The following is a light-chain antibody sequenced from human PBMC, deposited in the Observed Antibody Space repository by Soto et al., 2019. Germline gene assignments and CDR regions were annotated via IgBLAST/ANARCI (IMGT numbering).Light chain of an antibody. Sequence: EIVLTQSPATLSFSPGERATLSCRASQSVSSYLAWYQQKPGQAPSLLIYDASNRATGIPARFSGSGSGTDFTLTISSLEPEDFAVYYCQQRSNWPSITFGQGTRLEI. CDR1: QSVSSY. CDR3: QQRSNWPSIT. V-gene: IGKV3-11*01. J-gene: IGKJ5*01. CDR2: DAS.